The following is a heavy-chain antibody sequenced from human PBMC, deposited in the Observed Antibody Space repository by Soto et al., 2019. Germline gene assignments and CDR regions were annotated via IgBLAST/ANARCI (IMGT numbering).Heavy chain of an antibody. V-gene: IGHV3-15*01. CDR1: GFTFSNAW. D-gene: IGHD1-26*01. CDR3: TTDPYYVTYFDY. CDR2: IKSKTDGGTT. J-gene: IGHJ4*02. Sequence: GGSLRLSCAASGFTFSNAWMSWVRQAPGKGLEWVGRIKSKTDGGTTDYAAPVKGRFTISRDDSKNTLYLQMNSLKTEDTAVYYCTTDPYYVTYFDYWGQGTLVTVSS.